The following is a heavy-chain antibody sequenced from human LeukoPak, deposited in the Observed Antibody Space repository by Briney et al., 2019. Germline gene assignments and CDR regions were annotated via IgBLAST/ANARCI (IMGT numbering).Heavy chain of an antibody. D-gene: IGHD3-22*01. V-gene: IGHV3-64*01. CDR3: ARDRRRGYYEDY. CDR1: GFTFSSYA. CDR2: ISSNGGST. J-gene: IGHJ4*02. Sequence: GGSLRLSCAASGFTFSSYAMHWVRQAPGKGLEYVSAISSNGGSTYYANSVKGRFTISRDNSKNTLYLQMGSLRAEDMAVYYCARDRRRGYYEDYWGQGTLVTVSS.